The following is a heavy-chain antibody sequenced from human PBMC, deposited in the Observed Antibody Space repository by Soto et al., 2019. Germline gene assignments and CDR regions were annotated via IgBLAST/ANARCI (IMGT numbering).Heavy chain of an antibody. CDR1: GFTFSSYW. D-gene: IGHD3-22*01. CDR2: IKQDGSEK. J-gene: IGHJ3*02. CDR3: ARASHYYDSSGYYYSSVYAFDI. Sequence: PGGSLRLSCAASGFTFSSYWMSWVRQAPGKGLEWVANIKQDGSEKYYVDSVKGRFTISRDSAKNSLYLQMNSLRAEDTAVYYCARASHYYDSSGYYYSSVYAFDIWGQGTMVTVSS. V-gene: IGHV3-7*04.